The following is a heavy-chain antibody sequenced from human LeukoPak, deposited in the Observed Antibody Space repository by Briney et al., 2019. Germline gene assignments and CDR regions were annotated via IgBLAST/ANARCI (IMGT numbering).Heavy chain of an antibody. Sequence: SETLSLTCTVSGGSISSYYWSWIRQPAGKGLERIGRIYTSGSTNYNPSLKSRVTMSVDTSKNQFSLKLSSVTAADTAAYYCARDLQSYDILTGYYFWARRDDAFDIWGQGTMVTVSS. J-gene: IGHJ3*02. CDR1: GGSISSYY. V-gene: IGHV4-4*07. D-gene: IGHD3-9*01. CDR2: IYTSGST. CDR3: ARDLQSYDILTGYYFWARRDDAFDI.